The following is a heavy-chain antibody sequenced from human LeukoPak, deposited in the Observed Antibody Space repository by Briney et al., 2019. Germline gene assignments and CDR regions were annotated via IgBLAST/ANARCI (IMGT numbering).Heavy chain of an antibody. V-gene: IGHV3-23*01. CDR2: IDASGSDT. D-gene: IGHD1-14*01. Sequence: GGSLRLSCEVSEFPFSIHAMAWVRQAPGQGLEWVSAIDASGSDTYYTDSVKGRFTISRDNSKNMVYLQMNSLRVEDTAVYYCADYRKPQGLDYWGQGTLVTVSS. CDR3: ADYRKPQGLDY. CDR1: EFPFSIHA. J-gene: IGHJ4*02.